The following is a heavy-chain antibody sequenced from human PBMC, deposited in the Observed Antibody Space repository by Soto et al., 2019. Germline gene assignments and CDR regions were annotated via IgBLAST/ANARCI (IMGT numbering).Heavy chain of an antibody. CDR2: ISGSGDST. CDR3: ARAAVSGREYFTH. Sequence: GSLRLSCAASGFTFSSYAMSWARQAPGKGLEWVSTISGSGDSTYYADSVKGRFTIARDNSKNTLYLKMNSLRAEDTAVYYCARAAVSGREYFTHWGQGTLVTVSS. CDR1: GFTFSSYA. D-gene: IGHD6-19*01. V-gene: IGHV3-23*01. J-gene: IGHJ1*01.